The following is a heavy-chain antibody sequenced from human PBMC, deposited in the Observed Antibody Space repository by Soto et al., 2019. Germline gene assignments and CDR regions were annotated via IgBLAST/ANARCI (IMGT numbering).Heavy chain of an antibody. V-gene: IGHV4-30-2*01. CDR1: GGSISSGGFS. CDR2: IYHSGST. J-gene: IGHJ4*02. Sequence: QLQLQESGSRLVKASQTLSLTCAVSGGSISSGGFSCNWIRQPPGKGLEWIGYIYHSGSTYFNPSLKSRVTTSVDRSTNQFSPEVSSVAAADTAVYYCASRVRDYFDYLGQGTPVPVSS. CDR3: ASRVRDYFDY.